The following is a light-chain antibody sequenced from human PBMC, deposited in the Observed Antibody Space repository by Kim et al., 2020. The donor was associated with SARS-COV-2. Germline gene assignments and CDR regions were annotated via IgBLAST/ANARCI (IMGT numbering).Light chain of an antibody. Sequence: SVTISCTGTGSDVGSYNRVSWYQQPPGTAPKLMIYEVSNRPSGVPDRFSGSKSGNTASLTISGLQAEDEADYYCSSYTSSSTFPYVFGTGTKVTVL. CDR3: SSYTSSSTFPYV. CDR1: GSDVGSYNR. J-gene: IGLJ1*01. CDR2: EVS. V-gene: IGLV2-18*02.